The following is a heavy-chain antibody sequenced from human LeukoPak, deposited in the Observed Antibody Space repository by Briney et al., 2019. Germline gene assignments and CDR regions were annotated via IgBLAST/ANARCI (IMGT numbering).Heavy chain of an antibody. CDR3: ARIHGYCSGGACYVLDN. CDR1: GGSVSGYY. D-gene: IGHD2-15*01. CDR2: VYYSGST. V-gene: IGHV4-59*02. Sequence: EPSETLSLTCVVSGGSVSGYYWGWIRQPPGRGLEWIGYVYYSGSTNYNPSFKSRITISVDTSRNQFSLQLSSVTAADTAVYYCARIHGYCSGGACYVLDNWGQGTLVAVSS. J-gene: IGHJ4*02.